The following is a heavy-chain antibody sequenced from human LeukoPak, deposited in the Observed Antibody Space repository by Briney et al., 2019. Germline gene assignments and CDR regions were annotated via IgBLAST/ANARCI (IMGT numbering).Heavy chain of an antibody. Sequence: TSETLSLTCTVSGGSISNYYWSWIRQPPGKGLEWIGYIYYTGSTNYNPSLKSRVTISVDTSNNQFSLGLSSATAADTAVYYCAREVDTAMVHDAFDMWGQGTMVTVSS. J-gene: IGHJ3*02. CDR3: AREVDTAMVHDAFDM. CDR1: GGSISNYY. CDR2: IYYTGST. D-gene: IGHD5-18*01. V-gene: IGHV4-59*01.